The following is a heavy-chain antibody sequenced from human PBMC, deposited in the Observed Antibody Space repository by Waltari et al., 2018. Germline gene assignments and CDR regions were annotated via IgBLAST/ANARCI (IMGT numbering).Heavy chain of an antibody. D-gene: IGHD3-22*01. V-gene: IGHV3-30*03. Sequence: QVQLVESGGGVVQPGRSLRLSCAASGFTFSSYGMHWVRQAPGKGLEWVAGIANDGSKKYYADSVKGRFTISRDKSKNTLYLQMNSLRAEDTAVYYCETDPYYYDSSGSDAFDIWGQGTMVTVSS. CDR1: GFTFSSYG. J-gene: IGHJ3*02. CDR3: ETDPYYYDSSGSDAFDI. CDR2: IANDGSKK.